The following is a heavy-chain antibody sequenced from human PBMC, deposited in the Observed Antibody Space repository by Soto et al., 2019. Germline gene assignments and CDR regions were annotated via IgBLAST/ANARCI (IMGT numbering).Heavy chain of an antibody. CDR3: ARGRIAYDGLRGSSWFDP. Sequence: TLSLTCTVSGGSLSSYYWSWIRQPPGQGLEWNGHFYYSGSTNYNPSLKCRVTISVDTYKNQFYLNLSSVTAADTAVYYCARGRIAYDGLRGSSWFDPWGQGTLVTVSS. CDR1: GGSLSSYY. D-gene: IGHD3-9*01. CDR2: FYYSGST. J-gene: IGHJ5*02. V-gene: IGHV4-59*01.